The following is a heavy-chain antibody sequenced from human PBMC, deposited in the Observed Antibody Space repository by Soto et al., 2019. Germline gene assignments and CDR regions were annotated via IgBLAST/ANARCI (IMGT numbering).Heavy chain of an antibody. D-gene: IGHD2-2*02. Sequence: QVQLVESGGGVVQPGRSLRLSCAASGFTFSSYGMHWVRQAPGKGLEWVAVISYDGSNKYYADSVKGRFTISRDNSENTMYRLMDSLRAEDTAVCYCAKAGISASCYMWGMGHDALDIVGRVKMFIFSS. J-gene: IGHJ3*02. CDR3: AKAGISASCYMWGMGHDALDI. CDR2: ISYDGSNK. V-gene: IGHV3-30*18. CDR1: GFTFSSYG.